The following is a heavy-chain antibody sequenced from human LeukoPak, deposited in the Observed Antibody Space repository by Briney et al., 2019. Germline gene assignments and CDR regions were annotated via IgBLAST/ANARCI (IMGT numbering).Heavy chain of an antibody. CDR1: GFTVSSNY. Sequence: GGSLRLSCAASGFTVSSNYMNWVRQAPGRGLEWVSSISSSSSYIYYADSVKGRFTISRDNAKNSLYLQMNSLRAEDTAVYYCARELDGYGFDIWGQGTMVTVSS. J-gene: IGHJ3*02. D-gene: IGHD5-24*01. CDR2: ISSSSSYI. CDR3: ARELDGYGFDI. V-gene: IGHV3-21*01.